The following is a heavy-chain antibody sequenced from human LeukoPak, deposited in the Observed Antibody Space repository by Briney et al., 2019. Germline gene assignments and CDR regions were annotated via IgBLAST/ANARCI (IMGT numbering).Heavy chain of an antibody. J-gene: IGHJ5*02. Sequence: GGSLRLSCAASGFTFSDYYMSWIRQAPGKGLEWVSYISSSGSTIYYADSVKGRFTISRDNSKDTLYLLMNSLRAEDTAVYYCAKGVFATPGAPWGQGTLVTVSS. D-gene: IGHD6-13*01. V-gene: IGHV3-11*01. CDR2: ISSSGSTI. CDR1: GFTFSDYY. CDR3: AKGVFATPGAP.